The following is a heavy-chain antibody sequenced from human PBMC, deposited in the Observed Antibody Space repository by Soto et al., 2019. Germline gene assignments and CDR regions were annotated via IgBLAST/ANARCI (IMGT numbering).Heavy chain of an antibody. CDR3: ARGAPHPGFWIGTYGRDV. CDR2: IRSKANSYAT. J-gene: IGHJ6*02. D-gene: IGHD3-3*01. Sequence: GGSLRLSCAASGFTFSGSAMHWVRQASGKGLEWVGRIRSKANSYATAYVASVKGRFTISRDDSKNTLYVQMNSLRAEDTAVYCCARGAPHPGFWIGTYGRDVLGQGTTFTVSS. V-gene: IGHV3-73*01. CDR1: GFTFSGSA.